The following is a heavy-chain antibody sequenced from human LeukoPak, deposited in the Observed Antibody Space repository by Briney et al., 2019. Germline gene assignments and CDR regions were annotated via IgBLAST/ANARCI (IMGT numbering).Heavy chain of an antibody. CDR3: ARDLTVGATVRYFDY. CDR2: ISSSSSYI. J-gene: IGHJ4*02. Sequence: GGSLTLSCAASGFTFSSYSMNWVRQAPGQGLEWVSSISSSSSYIYYADSVKGRFTISRDNAKNSLYLQMNSLRAEDTAVYYCARDLTVGATVRYFDYWGQGTLVAVAS. D-gene: IGHD1-26*01. V-gene: IGHV3-21*01. CDR1: GFTFSSYS.